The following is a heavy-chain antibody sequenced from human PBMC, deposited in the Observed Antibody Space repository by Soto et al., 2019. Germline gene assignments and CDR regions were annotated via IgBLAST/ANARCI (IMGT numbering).Heavy chain of an antibody. CDR3: ASSGRPMGYYYYGMDV. J-gene: IGHJ6*02. CDR1: GYSFTSYW. Sequence: SGESLKISCKGSGYSFTSYWISWVRQMPGKGLEWMGRIDPSDSYTNYSPSFQGHVTISADKSISTAYLQWSSLKASDTAMYYCASSGRPMGYYYYGMDVWGQGTTVTVSS. V-gene: IGHV5-10-1*01. CDR2: IDPSDSYT. D-gene: IGHD1-26*01.